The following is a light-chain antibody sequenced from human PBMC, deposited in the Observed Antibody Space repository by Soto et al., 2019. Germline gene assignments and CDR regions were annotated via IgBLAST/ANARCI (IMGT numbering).Light chain of an antibody. Sequence: DIQMTQSPSTLSASVGDRVTITCRASQSISSWLAWYQQKPGKAPKLLVYMASSLESGVPSSFSGSGSGTEFTLTISSLQPDDFATYSCQQYNSYSPYTFGQGTKLEIK. CDR3: QQYNSYSPYT. CDR1: QSISSW. CDR2: MAS. V-gene: IGKV1-5*03. J-gene: IGKJ2*01.